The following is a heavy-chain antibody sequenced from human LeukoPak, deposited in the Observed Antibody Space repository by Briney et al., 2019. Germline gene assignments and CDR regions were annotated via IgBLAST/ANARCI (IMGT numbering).Heavy chain of an antibody. CDR3: ARVTTVINTPFDY. V-gene: IGHV3-11*04. CDR1: GFTFSDYY. J-gene: IGHJ4*02. Sequence: GGSLRLSCAASGFTFSDYYMSWIRQALGKGLEWVSYISSSGSTIYYADSVKGRFTISRDNAKNSLYLQMNSLRAEDTAVYYCARVTTVINTPFDYWGQGTLVTVSS. CDR2: ISSSGSTI. D-gene: IGHD4-17*01.